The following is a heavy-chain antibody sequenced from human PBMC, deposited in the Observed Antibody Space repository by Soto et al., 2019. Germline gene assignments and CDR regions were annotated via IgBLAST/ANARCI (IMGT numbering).Heavy chain of an antibody. Sequence: GGSLRLSCAASGFTFSSYWMSWVRQAPGKGLEWVANIKQDESEKYYMDSVKGRFTISRDNAKNSMYLQMNSLRAEDSAVYYCARDLLAAGPRCSYWGQGTLVTVSS. CDR2: IKQDESEK. CDR1: GFTFSSYW. J-gene: IGHJ4*02. V-gene: IGHV3-7*01. CDR3: ARDLLAAGPRCSY. D-gene: IGHD6-6*01.